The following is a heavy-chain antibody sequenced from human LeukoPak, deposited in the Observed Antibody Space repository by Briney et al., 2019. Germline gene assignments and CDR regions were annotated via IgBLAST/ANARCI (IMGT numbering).Heavy chain of an antibody. Sequence: GGSLRLSCSASGFTFSTYWMSWVRQAPGKGLEWVSAISGSGGSIYYADSVKGRFTISRDNPKNTLYLQMNSLRAEDTAVYYCAKDRDDSSGFYHDYWGQGTLVTVSS. CDR3: AKDRDDSSGFYHDY. J-gene: IGHJ4*02. CDR1: GFTFSTYW. V-gene: IGHV3-23*01. CDR2: ISGSGGSI. D-gene: IGHD3-22*01.